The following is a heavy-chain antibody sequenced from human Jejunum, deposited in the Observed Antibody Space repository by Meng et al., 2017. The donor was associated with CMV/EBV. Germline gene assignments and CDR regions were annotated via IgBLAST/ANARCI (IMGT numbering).Heavy chain of an antibody. CDR2: IRYDGNNK. D-gene: IGHD6-13*01. CDR1: FTFSTYD. CDR3: AKRLYSSSWYFAFDI. J-gene: IGHJ3*02. V-gene: IGHV3-30*02. Sequence: FTFSTYDMLWVRQAPGKGLEWVAFIRYDGNNKYYADSVKGRFTISRDNSKNTLYLQMNSLRAEDTAVYYCAKRLYSSSWYFAFDIWGQGTMVTVSS.